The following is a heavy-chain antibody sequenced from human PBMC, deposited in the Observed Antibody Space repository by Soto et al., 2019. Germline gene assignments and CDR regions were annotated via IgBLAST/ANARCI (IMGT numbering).Heavy chain of an antibody. J-gene: IGHJ4*02. V-gene: IGHV3-48*02. CDR3: ASWNYYGRNAFPTTFDY. CDR1: GFVLKDYR. CDR2: ISRDSGTI. Sequence: PGGSLRLSCAASGFVLKDYRMDWVRQVPGKGLEWLSHISRDSGTIYYADSVQGRFTISRDNGRNSLFLQMNSLRDEDTAVYFCASWNYYGRNAFPTTFDYWGQGTRVTVSS. D-gene: IGHD1-7*01.